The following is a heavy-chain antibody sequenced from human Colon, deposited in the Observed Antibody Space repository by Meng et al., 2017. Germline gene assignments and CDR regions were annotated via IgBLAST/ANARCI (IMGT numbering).Heavy chain of an antibody. D-gene: IGHD6-19*01. CDR3: AKDLGYSDGWTTPTNDDY. J-gene: IGHJ4*02. Sequence: GESLKISCAASGFSFSNYGMYWVRQAPGKGLEWVSTINRGGENTHYADSVKGRFTISRDNSKNTLYLQMNSLRVEDTAIYYCAKDLGYSDGWTTPTNDDYWGQGTLVTGYS. V-gene: IGHV3-23*01. CDR1: GFSFSNYG. CDR2: INRGGENT.